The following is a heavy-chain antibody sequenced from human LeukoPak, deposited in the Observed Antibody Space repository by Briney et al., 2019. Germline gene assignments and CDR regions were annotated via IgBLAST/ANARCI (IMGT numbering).Heavy chain of an antibody. CDR1: GFTFSSYS. D-gene: IGHD6-19*01. CDR3: AREMLAAVAAQS. V-gene: IGHV3-21*01. J-gene: IGHJ5*02. Sequence: GGSLRLSCAASGFTFSSYSMNWVRQAPGKGLEWVSSISSSSSYIYYADSVKGRFTISRDNAKNSLYLQMDSLRAEDTAVYYCAREMLAAVAAQSWGQGTLVTVSS. CDR2: ISSSSSYI.